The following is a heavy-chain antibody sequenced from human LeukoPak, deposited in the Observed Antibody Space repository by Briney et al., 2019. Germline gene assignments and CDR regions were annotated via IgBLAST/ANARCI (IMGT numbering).Heavy chain of an antibody. D-gene: IGHD6-13*01. CDR3: ATDSSSWYRYYFDY. V-gene: IGHV3-11*01. Sequence: GGSLRLSCAASGFTFSDYYMSWIRQAPGKGLEWVSYISSSGSTIYYADSVKGRFTISRDNAKNSLYLQTNSLRAEDTAVYYCATDSSSWYRYYFDYWGQGTLVTVSS. CDR2: ISSSGSTI. CDR1: GFTFSDYY. J-gene: IGHJ4*02.